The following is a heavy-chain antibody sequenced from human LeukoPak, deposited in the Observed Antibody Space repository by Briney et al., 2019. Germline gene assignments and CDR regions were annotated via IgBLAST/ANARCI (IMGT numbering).Heavy chain of an antibody. Sequence: SETLSLTCTVSGYSISSGYYWGWIRQPPGKGLEWIGSIYHSGSTYYNPSLKSRVTISVDTSKNQFSLKLSSVTAADTAVYYCVCGRFWYYFDYWGQGTLVTVSS. V-gene: IGHV4-38-2*02. J-gene: IGHJ4*02. CDR2: IYHSGST. CDR1: GYSISSGYY. CDR3: VCGRFWYYFDY. D-gene: IGHD3-3*01.